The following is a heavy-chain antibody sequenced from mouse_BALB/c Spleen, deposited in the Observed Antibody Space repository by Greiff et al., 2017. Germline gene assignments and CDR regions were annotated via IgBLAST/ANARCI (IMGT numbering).Heavy chain of an antibody. V-gene: IGHV1-69*01. CDR3: ARKDDGYYNYAMDD. Sequence: QVQLQQPGAELVMPGASVKMSCKASGYTFTDYWMHWVKQRPGQGLEWIGAIDTSDSYTSYNQKFKGKATLTVDESSGTAYMQLSSLTSEDSAVYYCARKDDGYYNYAMDDWGQGTSVTGSS. J-gene: IGHJ4*01. CDR2: IDTSDSYT. D-gene: IGHD2-3*01. CDR1: GYTFTDYW.